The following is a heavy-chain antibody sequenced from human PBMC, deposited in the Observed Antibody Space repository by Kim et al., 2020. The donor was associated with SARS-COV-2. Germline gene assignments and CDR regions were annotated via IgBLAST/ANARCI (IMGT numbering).Heavy chain of an antibody. CDR1: GFAVRSFA. J-gene: IGHJ4*02. V-gene: IGHV3-23*01. Sequence: GGSLRLSCAASGFAVRSFAMSWVRQAPGKGLEWVSAISGGFDRTFYADSVKGRFTISRDASKNTLYLQMNSLRAGDTAIYSCAARGEGTLYYWGQGTLVTVSS. D-gene: IGHD1-1*01. CDR3: AARGEGTLYY. CDR2: ISGGFDRT.